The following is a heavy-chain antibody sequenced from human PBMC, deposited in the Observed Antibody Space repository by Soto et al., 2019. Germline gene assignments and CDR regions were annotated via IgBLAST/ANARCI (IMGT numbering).Heavy chain of an antibody. CDR1: GVTLSDYY. CDR3: ARSYSSGWEFDY. J-gene: IGHJ4*02. V-gene: IGHV3-11*01. CDR2: MSVDGDKI. D-gene: IGHD6-19*01. Sequence: GGSLRLSCVASGVTLSDYYLGWMRQAPGKGLEWIAYMSVDGDKIHHADSVKGRFTVSRDNAQNSLSLKLNSLRVEDTAVYYCARSYSSGWEFDYWGQGTQVTVSS.